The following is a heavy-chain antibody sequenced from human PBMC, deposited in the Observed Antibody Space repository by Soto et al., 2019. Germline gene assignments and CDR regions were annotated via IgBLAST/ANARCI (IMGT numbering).Heavy chain of an antibody. Sequence: QVQLVESGGGVVRPGRSLRLSCAASGFTFSSYGMHWVRQAPGKGLEWVAVISYDGSNKYYADSVKGRFTISRDNSKNTLYLQMNSLRAEDTAVYYCAKGDPWIQLPNCDYWGQGTLVTVSS. V-gene: IGHV3-30*18. D-gene: IGHD5-18*01. J-gene: IGHJ4*02. CDR2: ISYDGSNK. CDR3: AKGDPWIQLPNCDY. CDR1: GFTFSSYG.